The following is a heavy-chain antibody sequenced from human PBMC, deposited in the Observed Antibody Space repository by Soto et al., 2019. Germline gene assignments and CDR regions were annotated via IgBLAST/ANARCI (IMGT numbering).Heavy chain of an antibody. J-gene: IGHJ4*02. V-gene: IGHV1-58*01. CDR3: AAGDYHATSGYSSDY. Sequence: QMQLVQSGPEVKKPGTSVKVSCKASGFTFITSTVQWVRQARGQPLEWIGWIVVGSGNTIYAQKFQERLTFTRDESTSTAYMELSSLRSEDTGVYYCAAGDYHATSGYSSDYWGQGTLVTVSS. CDR1: GFTFITST. CDR2: IVVGSGNT. D-gene: IGHD3-3*01.